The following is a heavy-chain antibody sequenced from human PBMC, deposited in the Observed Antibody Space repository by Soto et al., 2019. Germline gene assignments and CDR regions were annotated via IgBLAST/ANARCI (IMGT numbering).Heavy chain of an antibody. D-gene: IGHD4-4*01. J-gene: IGHJ6*03. Sequence: QVQLQESGPGLVKPSETLSLTCTVSGGSISDYYWSWIRQPPGKGLEWIGYIYYSGGTNYTPSLKSRVTISVDTSKNQFSLKLSSVTAADTAVYYCARTHSHYAYYYYYMDVWGKGTTVTVSS. V-gene: IGHV4-59*08. CDR1: GGSISDYY. CDR3: ARTHSHYAYYYYYMDV. CDR2: IYYSGGT.